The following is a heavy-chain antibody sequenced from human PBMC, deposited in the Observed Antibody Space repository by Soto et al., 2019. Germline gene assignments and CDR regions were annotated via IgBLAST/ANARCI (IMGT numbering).Heavy chain of an antibody. V-gene: IGHV1-69*13. CDR1: GGTFSSYS. CDR3: AKFFAETGGSSGWPWSFHY. CDR2: IIPIFGTA. D-gene: IGHD6-25*01. J-gene: IGHJ4*02. Sequence: ASVKVSCKASGGTFSSYSISWVRQAPGQGLEWMGGIIPIFGTANYAQKFQGRVTITADESTSTAYMELSSLRSEDTAVYYCAKFFAETGGSSGWPWSFHYWGQGTLVTVSS.